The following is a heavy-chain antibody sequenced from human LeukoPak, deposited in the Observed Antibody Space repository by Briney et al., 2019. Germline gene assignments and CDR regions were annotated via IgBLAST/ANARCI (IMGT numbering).Heavy chain of an antibody. CDR1: GYTFTSYD. Sequence: VSVKVSCKASGYTFTSYDINWVRQATGQGLEWMGWMNPNSGNTGYAQKFQGRVTMTRNTSISTAYMELSSLRSEDTAVYYCARGAGGTSGDYYYYYGMDVWGQGTTVTVSS. J-gene: IGHJ6*02. CDR2: MNPNSGNT. D-gene: IGHD1-14*01. CDR3: ARGAGGTSGDYYYYYGMDV. V-gene: IGHV1-8*01.